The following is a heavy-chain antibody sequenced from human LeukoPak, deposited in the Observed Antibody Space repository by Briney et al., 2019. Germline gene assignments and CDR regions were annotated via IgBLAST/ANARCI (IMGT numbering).Heavy chain of an antibody. CDR3: ATLSRPTGFLGSPKHPPPWSGWFDP. CDR2: IFPGDSDT. CDR1: GYSFTNSW. D-gene: IGHD3-3*01. J-gene: IGHJ5*02. V-gene: IGHV5-51*01. Sequence: HGESLKISCKGSGYSFTNSWIGWVRQMPGRGLEWMGFIFPGDSDTRYSPSFQGQVTISADKSINTAYLQWNSLKASDTAMYYCATLSRPTGFLGSPKHPPPWSGWFDPWGQGTLVTVSS.